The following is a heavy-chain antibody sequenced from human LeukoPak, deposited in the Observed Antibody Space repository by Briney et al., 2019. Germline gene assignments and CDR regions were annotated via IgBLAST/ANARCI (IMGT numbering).Heavy chain of an antibody. CDR2: TYYRSKWYH. V-gene: IGHV6-1*01. CDR3: ARDVNGAFTRSWFDP. J-gene: IGHJ5*02. D-gene: IGHD4-17*01. CDR1: GDSVSSINAA. Sequence: SQTLSLTCAISGDSVSSINAAWVWIRQSPSRGLEWLGRTYYRSKWYHDYAVSVKSRISFNPGTSKNQFFLQLNSVTPEDTAVYYCARDVNGAFTRSWFDPWGQGTRVTVS.